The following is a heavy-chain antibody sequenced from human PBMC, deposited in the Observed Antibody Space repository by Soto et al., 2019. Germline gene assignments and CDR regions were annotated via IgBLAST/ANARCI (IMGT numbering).Heavy chain of an antibody. V-gene: IGHV3-23*01. D-gene: IGHD3-10*01. CDR3: AKAADDAGSGSHNPILYY. CDR1: GFNFSDYA. Sequence: PGGSLRLSCAASGFNFSDYAISWVRQVPGNRLEWVSTISGSGGNTDYTDSEQGRFTISRDNSKSTLYLQMNSLRGEDTGVYYCAKAADDAGSGSHNPILYYWGPGTQVTVSS. J-gene: IGHJ4*02. CDR2: ISGSGGNT.